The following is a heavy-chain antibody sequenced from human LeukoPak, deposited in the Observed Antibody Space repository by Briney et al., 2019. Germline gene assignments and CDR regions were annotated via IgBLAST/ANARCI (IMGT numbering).Heavy chain of an antibody. D-gene: IGHD6-13*01. Sequence: GASLRLSCAASGFIFSSYSMNWVRQAPGKGLEWVSSISSSSSYIYYADSVKGRFTISRDNAKNSLYLQMNSLRAEDTAVYYCARDGRIAAAGTDYWGQGTLVTVSS. J-gene: IGHJ4*02. CDR3: ARDGRIAAAGTDY. V-gene: IGHV3-21*01. CDR2: ISSSSSYI. CDR1: GFIFSSYS.